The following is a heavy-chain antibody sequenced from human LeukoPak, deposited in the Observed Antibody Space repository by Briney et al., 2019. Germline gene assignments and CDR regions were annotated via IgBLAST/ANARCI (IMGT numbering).Heavy chain of an antibody. D-gene: IGHD3-3*01. J-gene: IGHJ6*03. Sequence: GGSLRLSCAASGFTFSSYTMSWVRQAPGKGLGWVSSISSSSSYIYYADSVKGRFTISRDNAKNSLYLQMNSLRAEDTAVYYCAREKAGGTYYDFWSGYYTVYYYYYMDVWGKGTTVTVSS. CDR2: ISSSSSYI. V-gene: IGHV3-21*01. CDR1: GFTFSSYT. CDR3: AREKAGGTYYDFWSGYYTVYYYYYMDV.